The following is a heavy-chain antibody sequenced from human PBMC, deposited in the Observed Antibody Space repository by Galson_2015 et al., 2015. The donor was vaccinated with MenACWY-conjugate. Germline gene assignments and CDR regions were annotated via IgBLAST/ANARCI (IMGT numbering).Heavy chain of an antibody. V-gene: IGHV3-30*18. Sequence: SLRLSGAASGFTFGRLGMHWVRQGPGKGLEWMAVISYDGSNESYADSVKGRFTSSRDNSKNTLYLQMNSLRADDTAVYYCAKDWSVPYSTISYYFYMDVWGKGTTVTVSS. CDR2: ISYDGSNE. CDR1: GFTFGRLG. J-gene: IGHJ6*03. CDR3: AKDWSVPYSTISYYFYMDV. D-gene: IGHD6-13*01.